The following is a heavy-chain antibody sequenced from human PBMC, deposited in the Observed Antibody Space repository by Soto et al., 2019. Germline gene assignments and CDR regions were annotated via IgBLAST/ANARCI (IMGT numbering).Heavy chain of an antibody. V-gene: IGHV4-59*01. CDR2: IYYSGGS. Sequence: TVSGGSISGYYWSWIRQPPGKGLEWIGYIYYSGGSNYNPSLKSRVTIPLDTSKNQFSLRLRSVTAADTAVYYCARARYDSSGYYYFDYWGQGTLVTVSS. CDR1: GGSISGYY. CDR3: ARARYDSSGYYYFDY. J-gene: IGHJ4*02. D-gene: IGHD3-22*01.